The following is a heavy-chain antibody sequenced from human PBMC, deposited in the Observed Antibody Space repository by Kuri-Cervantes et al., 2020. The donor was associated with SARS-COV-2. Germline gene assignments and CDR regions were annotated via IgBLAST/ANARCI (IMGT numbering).Heavy chain of an antibody. Sequence: SETLSLTCTVSSYSISSGYYWGWIRQPPGKGLEWIGSIYHSGSTYYNPSLKSRVTISVDTSTNQFSLKLSSVTAADAAVYYCARVPIAAPEYWGQGTLVTVSS. CDR3: ARVPIAAPEY. V-gene: IGHV4-38-2*02. CDR2: IYHSGST. J-gene: IGHJ4*02. CDR1: SYSISSGYY. D-gene: IGHD6-13*01.